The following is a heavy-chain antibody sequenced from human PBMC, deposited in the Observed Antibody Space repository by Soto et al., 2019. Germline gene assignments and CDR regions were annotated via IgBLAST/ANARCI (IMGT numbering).Heavy chain of an antibody. CDR1: GFTFSSYG. CDR3: ARDDEYDDNGVDY. D-gene: IGHD1-1*01. Sequence: GGSLRLSCAASGFTFSSYGMHWVRQAPGKGLEWVAVILYHGGRKDYADSVKGRFTISRDNSRNTLFLEMSSLRVEDMAMFYGARDDEYDDNGVDYWGQGTLVTVSS. V-gene: IGHV3-33*08. J-gene: IGHJ4*02. CDR2: ILYHGGRK.